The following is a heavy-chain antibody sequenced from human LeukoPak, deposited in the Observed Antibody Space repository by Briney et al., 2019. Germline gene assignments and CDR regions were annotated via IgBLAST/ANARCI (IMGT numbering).Heavy chain of an antibody. CDR3: AIPNSSSWTEGFDY. CDR2: IYHSGST. J-gene: IGHJ4*02. CDR1: GYSISSGYY. D-gene: IGHD6-13*01. Sequence: PSETLSLTCTVSGYSISSGYYWGWIRQPPGKGLEWIGSIYHSGSTYYNPSLKSRVTVSVDTSKNQFSLKLSSVTAADTAVYYCAIPNSSSWTEGFDYWGQGTLVTVSS. V-gene: IGHV4-38-2*02.